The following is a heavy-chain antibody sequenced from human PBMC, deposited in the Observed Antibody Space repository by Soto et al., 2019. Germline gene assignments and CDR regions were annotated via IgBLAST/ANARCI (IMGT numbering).Heavy chain of an antibody. CDR3: ARNYFDSGGGFDY. J-gene: IGHJ4*02. CDR1: GFIVSSNY. D-gene: IGHD3-22*01. Sequence: EVQLVESGGGLIQPGGSLRLSCAASGFIVSSNYMSWVRQAPGKGLEWVSVIYRDGSTYYADSVKGRFTISRDNSKNTLYLKRTSLRAEDTAGYYCARNYFDSGGGFDYWGQGTLVTVSS. V-gene: IGHV3-53*01. CDR2: IYRDGST.